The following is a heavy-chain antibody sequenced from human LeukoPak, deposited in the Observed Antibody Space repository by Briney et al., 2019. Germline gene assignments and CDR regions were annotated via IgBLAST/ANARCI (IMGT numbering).Heavy chain of an antibody. CDR1: GGSISSGGYS. V-gene: IGHV4-61*08. Sequence: SETLSLTCAVSGGSISSGGYSWSWIRQPPGKGLEWIGYIYYSGSTNYNPSLKSRVTISVDTSKNQFSLKLSSVTAADTAVYYCARAYCSGGSCYSSRGMFDPWGHGTLVTVSS. CDR2: IYYSGST. J-gene: IGHJ5*02. CDR3: ARAYCSGGSCYSSRGMFDP. D-gene: IGHD2-15*01.